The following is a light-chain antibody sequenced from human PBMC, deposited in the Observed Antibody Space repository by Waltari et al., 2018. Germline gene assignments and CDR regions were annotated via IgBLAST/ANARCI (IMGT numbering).Light chain of an antibody. J-gene: IGLJ1*01. V-gene: IGLV1-44*01. CDR2: IHN. CDR1: ISHIGSNK. Sequence: SVLTHPPSVSGPPGQRLTIPASGGISHIGSNKLNWYQQRPGTAPKIPIQIHNQRPQGVPDRFSGAKSGTSASLAISGLQSEDEADYYCASWDDSLDGRVFGTGTKVTVL. CDR3: ASWDDSLDGRV.